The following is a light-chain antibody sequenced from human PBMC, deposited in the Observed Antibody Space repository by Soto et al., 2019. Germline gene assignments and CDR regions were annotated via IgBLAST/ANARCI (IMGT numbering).Light chain of an antibody. CDR3: SSYTSSSALDRV. Sequence: QSALTQPASVSGSPGQSITISCTGTSSDVGGYNYVSWYQQHPGKAPKLMIYEVSNRPSGVSNRFSGSKSGNTASLTISGLQAEDEADYYRSSYTSSSALDRVFGTGTKVTVL. J-gene: IGLJ1*01. V-gene: IGLV2-14*01. CDR2: EVS. CDR1: SSDVGGYNY.